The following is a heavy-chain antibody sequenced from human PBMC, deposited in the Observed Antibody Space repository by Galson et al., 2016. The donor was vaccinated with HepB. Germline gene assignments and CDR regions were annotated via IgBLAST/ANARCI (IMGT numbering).Heavy chain of an antibody. Sequence: SVKVSCKASGYTFSDYAINWVRQAPGQGLEWMGWISTKTGRPSYAQDFTGRFVFSLDTSVTTAYLLVSSLKADDTAVYYCARVYCQGVYCYSGANYYSMDVWGKGTTVTVS. CDR3: ARVYCQGVYCYSGANYYSMDV. CDR2: ISTKTGRP. V-gene: IGHV7-4-1*02. D-gene: IGHD2-15*01. J-gene: IGHJ6*03. CDR1: GYTFSDYA.